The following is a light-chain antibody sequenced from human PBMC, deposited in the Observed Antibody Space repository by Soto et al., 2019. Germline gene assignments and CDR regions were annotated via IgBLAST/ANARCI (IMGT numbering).Light chain of an antibody. CDR3: SSYAGSNKSV. Sequence: QPALTQPPSASGSRGQSVTISCTGTSSDVGGYNYVSWYQQHPGKAPKLMIYEVSKRPSGVPDRFSGSKSGNTASLTVSGLQAEDEADYYCSSYAGSNKSVFGTGTKVTVL. J-gene: IGLJ1*01. V-gene: IGLV2-8*01. CDR1: SSDVGGYNY. CDR2: EVS.